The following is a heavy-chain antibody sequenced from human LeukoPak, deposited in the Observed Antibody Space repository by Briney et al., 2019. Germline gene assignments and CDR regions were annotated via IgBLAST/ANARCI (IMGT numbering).Heavy chain of an antibody. J-gene: IGHJ4*02. CDR1: GFTFSSYG. D-gene: IGHD1-7*01. Sequence: GGSLRLSCAASGFTFSSYGMQRVRQAPGKGLEWVAFIRYDGSNKYYADSVKGRFTISRDNSKNTLYLQMNSLRAEDTAVYYCARGSGTGTYNWGQGTLVTVSS. V-gene: IGHV3-30*02. CDR2: IRYDGSNK. CDR3: ARGSGTGTYN.